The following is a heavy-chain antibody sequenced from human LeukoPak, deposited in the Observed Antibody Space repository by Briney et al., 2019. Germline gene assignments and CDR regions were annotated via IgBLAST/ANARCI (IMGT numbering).Heavy chain of an antibody. CDR3: GRDSRWAQPDY. Sequence: GGSLRLSCAASGFTFDDYAMHWVRQAPGKGLEWVSGISWNSGSIGYADSVKGRFTISRDNSKNTVYLQINSLTAEDTAVYYCGRDSRWAQPDYWGQGTLVTVSS. J-gene: IGHJ4*02. D-gene: IGHD5-24*01. CDR2: ISWNSGSI. CDR1: GFTFDDYA. V-gene: IGHV3-9*01.